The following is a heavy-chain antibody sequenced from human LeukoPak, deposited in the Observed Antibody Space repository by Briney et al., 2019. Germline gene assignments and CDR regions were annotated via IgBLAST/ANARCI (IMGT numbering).Heavy chain of an antibody. Sequence: PGGTLRLSCAASGFTFSDYYMTWMRQAPGKGLEWVSYISSRSSYTNYADSVTGRFTISRDNAKNTLYLQMNSLRAEDTAVYYCARDLDGYRSGNGAWGQGTLVTVSS. J-gene: IGHJ5*02. CDR2: ISSRSSYT. CDR1: GFTFSDYY. CDR3: ARDLDGYRSGNGA. V-gene: IGHV3-11*06. D-gene: IGHD5-12*01.